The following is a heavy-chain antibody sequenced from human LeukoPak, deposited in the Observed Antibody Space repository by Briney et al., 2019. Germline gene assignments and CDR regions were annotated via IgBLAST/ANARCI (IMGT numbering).Heavy chain of an antibody. CDR2: ISSSSSYI. D-gene: IGHD1-14*01. CDR1: GFTLSSYS. CDR3: ARDVSTGLNYFDY. J-gene: IGHJ4*02. Sequence: GGSLRLSCAASGFTLSSYSMNWVRQAPGKGLEWVSSISSSSSYIYYADSVKGRFTISRDNAKNSLYLQMNSLRAEDTAVYYCARDVSTGLNYFDYWGQGTLVTVSS. V-gene: IGHV3-21*01.